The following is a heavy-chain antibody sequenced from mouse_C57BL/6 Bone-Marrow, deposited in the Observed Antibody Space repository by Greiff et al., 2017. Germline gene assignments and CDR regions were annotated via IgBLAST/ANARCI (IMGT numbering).Heavy chain of an antibody. V-gene: IGHV1-63*01. D-gene: IGHD2-1*01. CDR2: IYPGGGYT. Sequence: QVQLQQSGAELVRPGTSVKMSCKASGYTFTNYWIGWARQRPGHGLEWIGDIYPGGGYTNYNEKFKGKATLTADKSSSTAYMQFSSLTSEDSAIYYCARGDGNYSWFAYWGQGTLVTVSA. CDR3: ARGDGNYSWFAY. CDR1: GYTFTNYW. J-gene: IGHJ3*01.